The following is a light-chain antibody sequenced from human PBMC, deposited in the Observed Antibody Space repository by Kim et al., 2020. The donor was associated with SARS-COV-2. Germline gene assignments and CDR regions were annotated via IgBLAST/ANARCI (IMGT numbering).Light chain of an antibody. J-gene: IGLJ3*02. CDR2: YDG. V-gene: IGLV3-21*04. Sequence: SYELTQPPSVSVGPGKTATITCGGNNIGAKGVHWYQQKPGQAPVLVIYYDGDRPSVVPERFSGSNSGNTATLTITRVEAGDEADYYCQVWDSSSDHWVFGGGTQLTVL. CDR1: NIGAKG. CDR3: QVWDSSSDHWV.